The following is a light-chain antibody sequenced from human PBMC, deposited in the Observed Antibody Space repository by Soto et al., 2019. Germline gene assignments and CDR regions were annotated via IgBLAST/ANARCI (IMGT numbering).Light chain of an antibody. V-gene: IGKV3-11*01. Sequence: EIVMTQSPATLSVSPVERATLSCRASQSISSNLAWYQQKPGQAPRLLIYDASNRATGIPARFSGSGSGTDFTLTISSLEPEDFAVYYCQQRHMWPITFGQGTRLENK. CDR1: QSISSN. CDR3: QQRHMWPIT. J-gene: IGKJ5*01. CDR2: DAS.